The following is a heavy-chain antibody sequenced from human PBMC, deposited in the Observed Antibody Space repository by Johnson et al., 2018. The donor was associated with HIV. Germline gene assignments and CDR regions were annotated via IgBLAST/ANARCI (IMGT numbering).Heavy chain of an antibody. Sequence: VQLVESGGGVVQPGGSLRLSCAASGFTFSNYDMHWVRQATGKRLEWVSGIGTTGDTFYIDSLKGRSTISRENAKNSFYLQLNNLRAGDTALYYCARGSYDGDAFDMWGQGIMVTVSS. V-gene: IGHV3-13*01. CDR3: ARGSYDGDAFDM. CDR2: IGTTGDT. CDR1: GFTFSNYD. J-gene: IGHJ3*02. D-gene: IGHD1-26*01.